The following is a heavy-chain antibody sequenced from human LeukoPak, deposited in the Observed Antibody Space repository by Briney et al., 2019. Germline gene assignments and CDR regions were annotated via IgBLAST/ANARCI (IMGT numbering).Heavy chain of an antibody. CDR3: ATPTLGTIGEYLFDY. Sequence: GESLKITCKGSGYSFTTYWIGWVRQLPGKGLEWMGIIYPDDSDARYSPSFQGQVTISADKSISTAYLRWSTLKASDTAMYYCATPTLGTIGEYLFDYWGQGTLVTVSS. CDR1: GYSFTTYW. J-gene: IGHJ4*02. V-gene: IGHV5-51*01. CDR2: IYPDDSDA. D-gene: IGHD1-7*01.